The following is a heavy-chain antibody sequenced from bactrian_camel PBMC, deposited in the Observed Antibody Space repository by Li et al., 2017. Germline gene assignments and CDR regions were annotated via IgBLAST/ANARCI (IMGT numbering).Heavy chain of an antibody. CDR3: AADFTFSCSWPGRKIYDYGY. J-gene: IGHJ4*01. D-gene: IGHD6*01. CDR1: GYLNSKYC. Sequence: VQLVESGGGSVQAGSSLTLSRAASGYLNSKYCLGWFRQAPGKDREGIAAVYTAGGSATYADSVKGRFTISRDNAKNMVYLQMNSLKPEDTAVYYCAADFTFSCSWPGRKIYDYGYWGQGTQVTVS. CDR2: VYTAGGSA. V-gene: IGHV3S40*01.